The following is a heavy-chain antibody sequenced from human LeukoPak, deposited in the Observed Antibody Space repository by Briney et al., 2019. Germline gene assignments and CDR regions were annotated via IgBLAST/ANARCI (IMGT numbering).Heavy chain of an antibody. Sequence: GGSLRLSCAASGFTFSSYSMNWVRQAPGKGLEWVSSISSSSSYIYYADPVKGRFTISRDNAKNSPYLQMNSLRAEDTAVYYCARDLVAGTIGWGQGTLVTVSS. CDR3: ARDLVAGTIG. CDR1: GFTFSSYS. CDR2: ISSSSSYI. J-gene: IGHJ4*02. D-gene: IGHD6-19*01. V-gene: IGHV3-21*01.